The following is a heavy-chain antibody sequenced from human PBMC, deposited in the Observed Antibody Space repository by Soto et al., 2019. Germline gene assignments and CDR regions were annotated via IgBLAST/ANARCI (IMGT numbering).Heavy chain of an antibody. CDR2: IDPSDTYT. Sequence: GESLKISCKGSGYSFTGYWISWVRQMPGKGLEWMGRIDPSDTYTNYSPSFQGHVTISADKSISTAYLQWSSLKASGTAMYYCASSTPGYYYGMDVWGQGTTVTVSS. CDR3: ASSTPGYYYGMDV. V-gene: IGHV5-10-1*01. CDR1: GYSFTGYW. J-gene: IGHJ6*02.